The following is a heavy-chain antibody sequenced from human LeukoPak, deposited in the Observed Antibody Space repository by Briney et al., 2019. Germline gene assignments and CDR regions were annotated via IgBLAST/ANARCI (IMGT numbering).Heavy chain of an antibody. D-gene: IGHD3-10*01. CDR3: AREIGSGSFLDN. V-gene: IGHV1-18*01. J-gene: IGHJ4*02. CDR1: GYIFTSYD. Sequence: ASVKVSCKASGYIFTSYDISWVRQAPGQGLEWMGWISTYNSNTNSAQKFQGRVTMTRDTSISTAYMELSRLRSDDTAVYYCAREIGSGSFLDNWGQGTLVTVSS. CDR2: ISTYNSNT.